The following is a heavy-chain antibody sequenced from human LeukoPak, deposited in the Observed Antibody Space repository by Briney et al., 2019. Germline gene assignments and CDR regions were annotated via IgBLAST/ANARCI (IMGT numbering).Heavy chain of an antibody. CDR1: GFTFSDYY. Sequence: GGSLRLSCAASGFTFSDYYMSWIRQAPGKGLEWVSYISSSGSTIYYADSVKGRFTISRDNAKNSLYLQMNSLRAEDTAVYYCARDTDSSGYYYPTPEYFQHWGQGTLVTVSS. J-gene: IGHJ1*01. D-gene: IGHD3-22*01. CDR2: ISSSGSTI. V-gene: IGHV3-11*01. CDR3: ARDTDSSGYYYPTPEYFQH.